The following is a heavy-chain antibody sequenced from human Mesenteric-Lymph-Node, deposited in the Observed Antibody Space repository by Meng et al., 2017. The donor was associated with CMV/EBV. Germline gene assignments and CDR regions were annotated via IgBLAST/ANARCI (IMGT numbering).Heavy chain of an antibody. CDR3: ARRVRYYDSSGYRFDY. CDR1: GSVSRTTYG. CDR2: IYYNGST. D-gene: IGHD3-22*01. J-gene: IGHJ4*02. V-gene: IGHV4-61*07. Sequence: GSVSRTTYGWSWVRQPPGKGLEWMGYIYYNGSTNYNPSLKSRGTISLETYKNQFSLKMRSVTAADTAVYYCARRVRYYDSSGYRFDYWGQGTLVTVSS.